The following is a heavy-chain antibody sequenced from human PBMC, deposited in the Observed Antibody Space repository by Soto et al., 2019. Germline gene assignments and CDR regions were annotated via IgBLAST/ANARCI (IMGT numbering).Heavy chain of an antibody. CDR3: ARSSPYIVVRKPTGNQDYYGMDV. CDR2: VIPVFGTT. CDR1: GGTFSNYT. Sequence: QVQLVQSGAEVKKPGSSVKVFCKASGGTFSNYTISWVRQAPGQGLEWMRGVIPVFGTTDYEQKFKGRVTITADGSTSTAYMKLTSLRSADTAVYYCARSSPYIVVRKPTGNQDYYGMDVWGHGTAVTVSS. J-gene: IGHJ6*02. D-gene: IGHD2-2*01. V-gene: IGHV1-69*01.